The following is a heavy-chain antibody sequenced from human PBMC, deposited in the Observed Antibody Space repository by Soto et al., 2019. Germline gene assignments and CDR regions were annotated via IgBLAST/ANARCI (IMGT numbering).Heavy chain of an antibody. J-gene: IGHJ6*02. Sequence: QVQLVQSGAEVKKPGSSVKVSCKASGGTFSSYAISWVRQAPGQGLEWMGGIIPIFGTANYAQKFQGRVTITADEATSTAYMELSSLRSEDTAVYYCGRGDILAEGFWYYGGMDVWGQGTTVTVSS. CDR3: GRGDILAEGFWYYGGMDV. V-gene: IGHV1-69*01. CDR2: IIPIFGTA. D-gene: IGHD2-21*02. CDR1: GGTFSSYA.